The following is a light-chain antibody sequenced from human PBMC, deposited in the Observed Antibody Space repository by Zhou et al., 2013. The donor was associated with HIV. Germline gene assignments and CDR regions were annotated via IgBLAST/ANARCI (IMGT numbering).Light chain of an antibody. Sequence: DVQMTQSPSSLSASVGDSVSVTCQASRDINIFLNWFHQRPGKAPRLLIFDASKLQAGVPSRFRGSGYGTFFTFTINDLQPEDTGTYFCQQSSDFPLTFGGGTRVEL. J-gene: IGKJ4*01. CDR1: RDINIF. V-gene: IGKV1-33*01. CDR2: DAS. CDR3: QQSSDFPLT.